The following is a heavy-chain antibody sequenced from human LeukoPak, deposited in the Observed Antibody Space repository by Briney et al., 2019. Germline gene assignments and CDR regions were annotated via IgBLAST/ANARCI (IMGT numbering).Heavy chain of an antibody. J-gene: IGHJ4*02. CDR3: PRDGSD. CDR1: GFTFTTYW. Sequence: GGSLRLSCATSGFTFTTYWMSWVRQAPGKGLEWVANIKQDGSVKYYVDSVKGRFTISRDNTDYSLYLQMGSLRLEDTAVYYCPRDGSDWGQGTLVTVSS. CDR2: IKQDGSVK. V-gene: IGHV3-7*01. D-gene: IGHD1-26*01.